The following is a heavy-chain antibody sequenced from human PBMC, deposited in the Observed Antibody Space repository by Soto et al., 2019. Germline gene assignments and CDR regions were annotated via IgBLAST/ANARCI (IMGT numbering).Heavy chain of an antibody. CDR1: GDSISSGYY. J-gene: IGHJ4*02. CDR3: ARTDNVDYYAY. Sequence: PSETRSLTCAVSGDSISSGYYWAWIRRPPGKGLEWIGSIYHSGTTYYNPSLKSRVTISVDTSRNQFSLKLSSVTAADSAVYYCARTDNVDYYAYFGQGTLVTVSS. V-gene: IGHV4-38-2*01. D-gene: IGHD2-15*01. CDR2: IYHSGTT.